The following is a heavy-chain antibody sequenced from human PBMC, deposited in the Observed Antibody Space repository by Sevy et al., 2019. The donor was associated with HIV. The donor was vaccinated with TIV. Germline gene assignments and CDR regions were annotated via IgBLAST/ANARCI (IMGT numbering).Heavy chain of an antibody. CDR2: FSDDSRYI. D-gene: IGHD3-3*01. V-gene: IGHV3-21*04. CDR1: GFNFRTYS. J-gene: IGHJ4*01. Sequence: GGSLRLSCAASGFNFRTYSMNWVRQAPGKGLEWLSSFSDDSRYISYSASVKGRFTISRANAKNLLFLQMNNLRVEDTAIYYCARDFTIFGVVSGIDYWGQGNLVTVSS. CDR3: ARDFTIFGVVSGIDY.